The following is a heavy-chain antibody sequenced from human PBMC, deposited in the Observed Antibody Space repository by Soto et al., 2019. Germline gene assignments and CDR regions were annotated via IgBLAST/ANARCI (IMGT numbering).Heavy chain of an antibody. CDR1: GFSFSNFA. V-gene: IGHV3-23*01. Sequence: VGSLRLSCAASGFSFSNFAMSWVRKAPGTGLEWVSAISGSGDKTFYLDSVRGRVTISRDNSKNKLYLHMNSLGAEDTAVYFCAKDYASTWYWYFDPWGQGTLVTVSS. CDR3: AKDYASTWYWYFDP. J-gene: IGHJ5*02. D-gene: IGHD2-15*01. CDR2: ISGSGDKT.